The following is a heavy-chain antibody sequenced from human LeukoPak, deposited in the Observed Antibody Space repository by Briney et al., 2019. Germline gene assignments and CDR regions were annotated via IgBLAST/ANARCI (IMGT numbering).Heavy chain of an antibody. CDR3: AKDLGRAPPLDY. CDR1: GFTFSSYA. V-gene: IGHV3-23*01. CDR2: IGGGGTYT. J-gene: IGHJ4*02. Sequence: GGSLRLSCAASGFTFSSYAMSWVRQAPGKGLEWVSTIGGGGTYTYYADSVKGRFTISRDNSKNTLYLQMNSLRAEDTAVYYCAKDLGRAPPLDYWGQGTLVTVSS. D-gene: IGHD2-15*01.